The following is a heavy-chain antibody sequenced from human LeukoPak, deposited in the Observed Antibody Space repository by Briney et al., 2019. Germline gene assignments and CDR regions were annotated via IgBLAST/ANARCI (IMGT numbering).Heavy chain of an antibody. Sequence: PGGSLRLSCAASGFTFSSYWMSWVRQAPGKGLEWVANIKQDGSEKYYVDSVKGRFTISRDNAKNSLYLQMNSLRAEDTAVYYCAKGEYVWGSYRPTTPFDYWGQGTLVTVSS. CDR2: IKQDGSEK. D-gene: IGHD3-16*02. CDR1: GFTFSSYW. CDR3: AKGEYVWGSYRPTTPFDY. V-gene: IGHV3-7*03. J-gene: IGHJ4*02.